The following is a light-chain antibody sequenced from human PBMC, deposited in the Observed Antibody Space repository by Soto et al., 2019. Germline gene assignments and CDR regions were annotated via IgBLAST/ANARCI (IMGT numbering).Light chain of an antibody. J-gene: IGKJ5*01. V-gene: IGKV3-20*01. CDR2: GAS. CDR1: QSVSSSY. CDR3: QQYGSSLSIT. Sequence: EIVLTQSPVTLSLSPGERATLSCSASQSVSSSYLAWYQQKLGQAPRLLIYGASSRATGIPDRFSGSGSGTDFTLTISRLEPEDFAVYYCQQYGSSLSITFGQGTRLEIK.